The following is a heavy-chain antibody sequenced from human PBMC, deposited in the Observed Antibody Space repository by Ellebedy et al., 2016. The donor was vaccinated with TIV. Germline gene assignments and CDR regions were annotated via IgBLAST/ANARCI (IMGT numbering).Heavy chain of an antibody. J-gene: IGHJ6*02. Sequence: GESLKISCVASGFTFSNYAMNWVRQAPGKGLEWVSTVVGSSGSTYYADSVQGRFTVSRDNHKSTLYLQMNSLRVEDTAGYYCAKDVSVGTTQSFYAMDVWGQGTTVTVSS. CDR1: GFTFSNYA. CDR2: VVGSSGST. CDR3: AKDVSVGTTQSFYAMDV. V-gene: IGHV3-23*01. D-gene: IGHD1/OR15-1a*01.